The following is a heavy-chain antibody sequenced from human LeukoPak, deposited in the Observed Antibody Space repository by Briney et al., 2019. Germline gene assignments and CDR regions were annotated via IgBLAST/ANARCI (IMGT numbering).Heavy chain of an antibody. CDR2: IYHSGST. V-gene: IGHV4-38-2*02. Sequence: PSETLSLTCTVSGYSISSGYYWGWIRQPPGKGLEWIGSIYHSGSTYYNPSLKSRVTISVDTSKNQFSLKLSSVTAADTAVYYCARGGEYYYDSSGYLADDAFDIWGQGTMVTVSS. CDR3: ARGGEYYYDSSGYLADDAFDI. CDR1: GYSISSGYY. D-gene: IGHD3-22*01. J-gene: IGHJ3*02.